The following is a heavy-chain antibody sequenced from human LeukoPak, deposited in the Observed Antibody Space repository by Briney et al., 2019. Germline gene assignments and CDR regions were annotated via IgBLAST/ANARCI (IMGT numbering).Heavy chain of an antibody. D-gene: IGHD6-13*01. CDR1: GGSISSGGYS. J-gene: IGHJ4*02. V-gene: IGHV4-30-2*01. CDR3: ARELTIAAAGSFDY. CDR2: IYHSGST. Sequence: SETLSLTCAVSGGSISSGGYSWSWIRQPPGKGLEWIGYIYHSGSTYYNPSLKSRVTISVDRSKNQFSLKLSSVTAADTAVYYCARELTIAAAGSFDYWGQGTLVTVSS.